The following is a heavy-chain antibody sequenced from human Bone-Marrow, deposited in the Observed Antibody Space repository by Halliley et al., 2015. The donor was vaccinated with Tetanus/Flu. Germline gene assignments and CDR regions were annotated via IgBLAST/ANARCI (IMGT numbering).Heavy chain of an antibody. V-gene: IGHV4-59*01. CDR1: GGSMDAYY. Sequence: TLSLTCAVSGGSMDAYYWTWIRQPPGKGLEWIGNIRYTGDSNFNPSLKSRVTMSVDTSRDTLSLKMTSVTSADAAIYYCARLLPISMTTDFGGQGTLVTVSS. CDR3: ARLLPISMTTDF. CDR2: IRYTGDS. J-gene: IGHJ4*02. D-gene: IGHD1-1*01.